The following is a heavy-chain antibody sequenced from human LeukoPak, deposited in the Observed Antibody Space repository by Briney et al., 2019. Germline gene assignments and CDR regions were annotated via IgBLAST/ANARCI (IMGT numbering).Heavy chain of an antibody. Sequence: SETLSLTCTVSGGSISSSSYYWGWIRQPPGKGLEWIGEINHSGSTNYNPSLKSRVTISVDTSKNQFSLKLSSVTAADTAVYYCARGQPEDLYYDYVWGSYSPNGMDVWGQGTTVTVSS. CDR3: ARGQPEDLYYDYVWGSYSPNGMDV. D-gene: IGHD3-16*01. J-gene: IGHJ6*02. CDR2: INHSGST. V-gene: IGHV4-39*07. CDR1: GGSISSSSYY.